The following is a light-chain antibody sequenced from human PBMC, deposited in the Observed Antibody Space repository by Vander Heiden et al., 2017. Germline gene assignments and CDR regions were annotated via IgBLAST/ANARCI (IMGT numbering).Light chain of an antibody. CDR2: DAS. J-gene: IGKJ5*01. CDR1: QDISNY. Sequence: DIRMTQSPSSLSASVGDRVTITCQASQDISNYLNWCQQKPGKAPKLLIYDASNLETGVPSRFSGSGSGTDFTFTISSLQPEDIATYYCQQYDNLPGTFGQGTRLEIK. CDR3: QQYDNLPGT. V-gene: IGKV1-33*01.